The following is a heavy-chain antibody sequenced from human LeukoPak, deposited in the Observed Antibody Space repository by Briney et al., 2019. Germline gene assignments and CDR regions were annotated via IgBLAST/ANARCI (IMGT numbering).Heavy chain of an antibody. D-gene: IGHD5-18*01. CDR3: AREVGYSYGFYYYYYYMDV. CDR2: IYYSGST. J-gene: IGHJ6*03. Sequence: SETLSLTCTVSGGSISSYYWSWIRQPPGKGLEWIGYIYYSGSTNYNPSLKSRVTISVDTSKNQFSLKLSSVTAADTAVYYCAREVGYSYGFYYYYYYMDVWGKGTTVTVSS. CDR1: GGSISSYY. V-gene: IGHV4-59*01.